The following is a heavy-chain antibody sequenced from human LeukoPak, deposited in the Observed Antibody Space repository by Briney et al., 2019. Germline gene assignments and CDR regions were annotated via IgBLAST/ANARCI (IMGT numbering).Heavy chain of an antibody. CDR3: ARLSGSTLQTWYFDF. CDR1: GGSISPYY. J-gene: IGHJ2*01. V-gene: IGHV4-59*08. Sequence: SETLSLTCIVSGGSISPYYWSWIRQPPGSGLEWIAYIYYSGSTSYNPSLKSRVAISVDTSNNEVSLKLSSVTAADTAVYYCARLSGSTLQTWYFDFWGRGTLVTVSS. CDR2: IYYSGST. D-gene: IGHD6-6*01.